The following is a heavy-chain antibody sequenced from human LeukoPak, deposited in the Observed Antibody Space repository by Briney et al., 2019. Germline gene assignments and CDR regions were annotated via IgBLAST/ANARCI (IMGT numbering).Heavy chain of an antibody. V-gene: IGHV3-15*01. Sequence: GGSLRLSCAASGFTFSNAWMSWVRQAPGKGLEWVGRIKSKTDGGTTDYAAPVKGRFTISRDDSKNTLYLQMNSLKTEDTAVYYCTTDPTPYDSSGYYPYGLDYWGQGTLVTVSS. CDR1: GFTFSNAW. J-gene: IGHJ4*02. CDR2: IKSKTDGGTT. CDR3: TTDPTPYDSSGYYPYGLDY. D-gene: IGHD3-22*01.